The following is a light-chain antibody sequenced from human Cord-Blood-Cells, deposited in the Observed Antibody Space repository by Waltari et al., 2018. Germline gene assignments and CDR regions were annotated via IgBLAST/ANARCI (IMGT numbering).Light chain of an antibody. Sequence: PGQSITTSCTGTSSDVGSYNLVSWYQQHPGKAPKLMIYEVSKRPSGVSNRFSGSKSGNTASLTISGLQAEDEADYYCCSYAGSNWVFGGGTKLTVL. CDR1: SSDVGSYNL. V-gene: IGLV2-23*02. CDR3: CSYAGSNWV. CDR2: EVS. J-gene: IGLJ3*02.